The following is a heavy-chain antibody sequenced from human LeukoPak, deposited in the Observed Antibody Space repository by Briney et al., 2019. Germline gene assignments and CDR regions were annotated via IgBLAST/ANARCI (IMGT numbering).Heavy chain of an antibody. CDR1: GFSFSDSV. CDR2: ISSSSSYI. J-gene: IGHJ4*02. CDR3: ARGGVAGNY. D-gene: IGHD6-19*01. V-gene: IGHV3-21*01. Sequence: GGSLRLSCVASGFSFSDSVMSWVRQAPGKGLEWVSSISSSSSYIYYADSVKGRFTISRDNAKNSLYLQMNSLRAEDTAVYYCARGGVAGNYWGQGTLVTVSS.